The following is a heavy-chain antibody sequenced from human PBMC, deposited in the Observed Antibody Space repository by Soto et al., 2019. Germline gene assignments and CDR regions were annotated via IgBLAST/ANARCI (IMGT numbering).Heavy chain of an antibody. CDR2: ISGSGDST. Sequence: GGSLRLSCAVSGFTFSSYAMNWVRQAPGEGLEWLSGISGSGDSTYYADSVKGRFTISRDNSKDTLYLQMNSLRAEDTAVYYCVKDRKASLTAYAYYWGQGTLVTVSS. J-gene: IGHJ4*02. V-gene: IGHV3-23*01. CDR3: VKDRKASLTAYAYY. D-gene: IGHD3-9*01. CDR1: GFTFSSYA.